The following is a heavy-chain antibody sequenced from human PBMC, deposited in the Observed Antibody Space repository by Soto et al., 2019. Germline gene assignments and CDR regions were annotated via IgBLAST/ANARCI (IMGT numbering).Heavy chain of an antibody. D-gene: IGHD3-10*01. CDR3: ANAMVRGVIPGY. CDR2: ISGSGGST. J-gene: IGHJ4*02. Sequence: EVQLLESGGGLVQPGGSLRLSCAASGFTFSSYAMSWVRQAPGKGLEWVSAISGSGGSTYYADSVKGRFTISRDNSKNQLYLQMNSLRAEDTAVYYCANAMVRGVIPGYWGQGTLVTVSS. CDR1: GFTFSSYA. V-gene: IGHV3-23*01.